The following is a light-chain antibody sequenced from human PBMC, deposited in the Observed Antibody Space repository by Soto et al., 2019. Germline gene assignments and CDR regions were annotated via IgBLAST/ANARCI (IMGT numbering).Light chain of an antibody. CDR2: KAS. V-gene: IGKV1-5*03. Sequence: DIQMTQSPSPLSASVGDRVTITCRASQSISSWLAWYQQKPGKAPKLLIYKASSLESGVPSRFSGSGSGTEFTLTISSLQPDDFATYYCQQKGTFGQGTKV. CDR1: QSISSW. CDR3: QQKGT. J-gene: IGKJ1*01.